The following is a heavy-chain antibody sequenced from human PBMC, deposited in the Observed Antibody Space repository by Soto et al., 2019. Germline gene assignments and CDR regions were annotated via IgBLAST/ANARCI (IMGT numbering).Heavy chain of an antibody. CDR2: ISAYNGNT. V-gene: IGHV1-18*01. CDR1: GYTFTSYG. CDR3: ARGEYYYDSSGYHHNWFDP. D-gene: IGHD3-22*01. J-gene: IGHJ5*02. Sequence: GASVKVSCKASGYTFTSYGISWVRQAPGQGLEWMGWISAYNGNTNYAQKLQGRVTMTTDTSTSTAYMELRSLRSDDTAVYYCARGEYYYDSSGYHHNWFDPWGQGTLVTVSS.